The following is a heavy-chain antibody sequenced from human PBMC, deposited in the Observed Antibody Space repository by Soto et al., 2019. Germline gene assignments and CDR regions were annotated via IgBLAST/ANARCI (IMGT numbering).Heavy chain of an antibody. D-gene: IGHD6-6*01. CDR3: ARGGEARPLHWFDP. CDR2: IKHSGSS. J-gene: IGHJ5*02. V-gene: IGHV4-34*01. CDR1: AGSFSHYY. Sequence: SSETLSLTCAVYAGSFSHYYWNWIRQSPGKGLEWIGKIKHSGSSNYNPSLRSRVTISVDKSKDQFSLKLSSVTAADTAVYYCARGGEARPLHWFDPWGQGTLVTVSS.